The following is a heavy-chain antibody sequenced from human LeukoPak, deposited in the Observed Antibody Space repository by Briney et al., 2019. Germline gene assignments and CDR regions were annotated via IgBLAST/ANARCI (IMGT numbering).Heavy chain of an antibody. Sequence: GRSLRLSCAASGFTFDDYAMHWVRQAPGKGLEWVSGISWNSGSIGYADSVKGRFTISRDNAKNSLYLQMNSLRAEDTAVYYCAKDPGAIWFGELSRPSAFDYWGQGTLVTVSS. CDR3: AKDPGAIWFGELSRPSAFDY. J-gene: IGHJ4*02. CDR2: ISWNSGSI. D-gene: IGHD3-10*01. CDR1: GFTFDDYA. V-gene: IGHV3-9*01.